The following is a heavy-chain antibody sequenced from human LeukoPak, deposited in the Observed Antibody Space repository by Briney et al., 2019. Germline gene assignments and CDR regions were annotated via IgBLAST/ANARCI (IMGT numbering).Heavy chain of an antibody. CDR3: ARDARVAAEYYYDSSGVDY. Sequence: GGSLRLSCTASGFTFGDYGMSWFRQAPGKGLEWVGFIRSKAYGGTTEYSASVKGRFTISRDDSKSIAYLQMNSLKTEDTAVYYCARDARVAAEYYYDSSGVDYWGQGTLVTVSS. V-gene: IGHV3-49*03. CDR2: IRSKAYGGTT. CDR1: GFTFGDYG. J-gene: IGHJ4*02. D-gene: IGHD3-22*01.